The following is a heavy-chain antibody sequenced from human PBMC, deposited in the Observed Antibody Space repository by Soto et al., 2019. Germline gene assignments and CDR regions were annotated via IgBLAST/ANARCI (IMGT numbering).Heavy chain of an antibody. CDR1: GASISSGGYY. J-gene: IGHJ5*02. D-gene: IGHD2-15*01. Sequence: ALALACAVSGASISSGGYYWSWIRQHPGRGLEWIGYIYYNGNTYYNPSLKSRVTVSVDTSKNQFSLNVRSVTAADTAVYYCARCSLVVIPVPGFDPWGQGTLVTVSS. CDR3: ARCSLVVIPVPGFDP. V-gene: IGHV4-31*11. CDR2: IYYNGNT.